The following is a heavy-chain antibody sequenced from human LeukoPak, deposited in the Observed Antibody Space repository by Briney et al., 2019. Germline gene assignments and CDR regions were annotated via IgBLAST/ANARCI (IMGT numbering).Heavy chain of an antibody. CDR2: IYYSGST. D-gene: IGHD3-22*01. Sequence: SETLSLTCTVSGGSIRSSNYYWGWIRQPPGKGLEWIGSIYYSGSTNYKPSLRSRVTISIDTSKNQFSLKVNSVTAADTAVYYCARHDGSYYTYNFDYWGQGTLVTVSS. CDR3: ARHDGSYYTYNFDY. CDR1: GGSIRSSNYY. V-gene: IGHV4-39*01. J-gene: IGHJ4*02.